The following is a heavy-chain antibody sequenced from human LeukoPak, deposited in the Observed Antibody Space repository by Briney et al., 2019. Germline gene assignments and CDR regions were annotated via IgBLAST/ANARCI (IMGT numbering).Heavy chain of an antibody. CDR2: IIPILGIA. Sequence: SVKVSCKASGGTFSSYAISWVRQAPGQGLEWMGRIIPILGIANYAQKFQGRVTITTDESTSTAYMELSSLRSEDTAVYYCARDSSAMVTRYFDYWGQGTLVTVSS. D-gene: IGHD5-18*01. CDR3: ARDSSAMVTRYFDY. V-gene: IGHV1-69*04. CDR1: GGTFSSYA. J-gene: IGHJ4*02.